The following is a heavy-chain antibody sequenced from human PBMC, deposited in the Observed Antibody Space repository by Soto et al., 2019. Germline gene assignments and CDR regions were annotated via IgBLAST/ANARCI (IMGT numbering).Heavy chain of an antibody. D-gene: IGHD6-13*01. CDR2: INPDSGDT. J-gene: IGHJ6*02. CDR3: ARVKSTLGIAAAYYYGMDV. CDR1: GYTFTSYA. V-gene: IGHV1-2*02. Sequence: ASVKVSCKASGYTFTSYAMHWVRQAPGQRLEWMGWINPDSGDTDYSEKFQGRVTMTRDTSISTAYMELSRLRSEDTAVYYCARVKSTLGIAAAYYYGMDVWGQGTTVTVSS.